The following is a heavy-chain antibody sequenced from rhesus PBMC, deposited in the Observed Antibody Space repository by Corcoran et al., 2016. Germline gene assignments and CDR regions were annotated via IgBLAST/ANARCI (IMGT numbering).Heavy chain of an antibody. V-gene: IGHV1-111*02. J-gene: IGHJ4*01. CDR3: ARDSSRYSGSWNGGIFDY. CDR2: VDPEDGEA. CDR1: GYTFTDHY. Sequence: EVQLVQSGAEVKKPGASVKISCKASGYTFTDHYLTWARQAPGKGLEWMGRVDPEDGEADYAQKFQDRVTITADMSTDTAYMELSSLRSEDTAVYYCARDSSRYSGSWNGGIFDYWGQGVLVTVSS. D-gene: IGHD6-25*01.